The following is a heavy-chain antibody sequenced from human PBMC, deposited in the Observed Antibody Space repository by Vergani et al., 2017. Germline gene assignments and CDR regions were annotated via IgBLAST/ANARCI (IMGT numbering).Heavy chain of an antibody. D-gene: IGHD3-9*01. V-gene: IGHV1-46*03. CDR1: GYTFSNYY. J-gene: IGHJ4*02. CDR3: ASGDYGIVTGYRY. CDR2: INPSGGHT. Sequence: QVQVVQSGAEVKQSGASVKVSCKTSGYTFSNYYMPWVRQAPGQGLEWMGIINPSGGHTNYAQKFQGRVTMTRDTSTSTVDMALSSLRSEDTAIYYCASGDYGIVTGYRYWGQGTLVTVSA.